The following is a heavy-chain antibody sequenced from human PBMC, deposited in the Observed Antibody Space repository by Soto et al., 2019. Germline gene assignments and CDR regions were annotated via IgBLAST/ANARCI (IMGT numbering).Heavy chain of an antibody. CDR3: ARVGGDDFGDSGGFDP. Sequence: PSETLSLTCTVSGGSIRDYFWTWIRQPPGKGLEWIGYIYYSGRTNYNPSLKSRVSISVDTSKNHFSLQLRSVTAADTAVYYCARVGGDDFGDSGGFDPWGPGTLVTVSS. J-gene: IGHJ5*02. V-gene: IGHV4-59*01. CDR1: GGSIRDYF. CDR2: IYYSGRT. D-gene: IGHD4-17*01.